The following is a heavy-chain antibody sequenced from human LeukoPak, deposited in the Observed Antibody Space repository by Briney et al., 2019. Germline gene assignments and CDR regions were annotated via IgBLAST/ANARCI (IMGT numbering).Heavy chain of an antibody. CDR1: GGTFSSYA. CDR2: IIPIFGTA. CDR3: ARKEDDILSEMN. Sequence: ASVKVSCKASGGTFSSYAISWVRQAPGQGLEWMGGIIPIFGTANYAQKFQGRVTITADEYTSTAYMELRSLRSDDTAVYYCARKEDDILSEMNWGQGTLVTVSS. V-gene: IGHV1-69*01. D-gene: IGHD3-9*01. J-gene: IGHJ4*02.